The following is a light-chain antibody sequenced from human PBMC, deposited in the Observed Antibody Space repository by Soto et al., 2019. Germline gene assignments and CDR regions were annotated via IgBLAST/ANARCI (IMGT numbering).Light chain of an antibody. CDR1: SSNIGKNY. CDR3: GTWDSSLSAGV. Sequence: QSALTQPPSVSAAPGQKVTVSCSGSSSNIGKNYVSWYQHLPGTAPKLLIYENNKRPSGIPDRFSGSKSGTSATLGITGLQTGDEADYYCGTWDSSLSAGVFGGGTKVTVL. CDR2: ENN. V-gene: IGLV1-51*02. J-gene: IGLJ3*02.